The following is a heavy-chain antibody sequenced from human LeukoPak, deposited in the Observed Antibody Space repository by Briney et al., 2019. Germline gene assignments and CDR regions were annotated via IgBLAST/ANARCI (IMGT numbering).Heavy chain of an antibody. J-gene: IGHJ4*02. D-gene: IGHD5-12*01. CDR1: GFTFSSYG. Sequence: PGGSLRLSCAASGFTFSSYGMHWVRQAPGKGLEWVAFIRYDGSNKYYADSVKGRFTISRDISKNTLYLQMNSLRAEDTAVYYCAKGATITMTLLDYWGQGTLVTVSS. CDR2: IRYDGSNK. CDR3: AKGATITMTLLDY. V-gene: IGHV3-30*02.